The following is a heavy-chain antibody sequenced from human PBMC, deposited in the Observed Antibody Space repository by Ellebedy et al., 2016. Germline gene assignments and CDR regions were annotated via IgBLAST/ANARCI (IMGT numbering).Heavy chain of an antibody. J-gene: IGHJ6*03. Sequence: GESLKISXAASGFTFSGSAMHWVRQASGKGLEWVGRIRSKANSYATAYAASVKGRFTISRDDSKNTAYLQMNSLKTEDTAVYYCTRLDYYYYYMDVWGKGTTVTVSS. CDR3: TRLDYYYYYMDV. CDR2: IRSKANSYAT. CDR1: GFTFSGSA. V-gene: IGHV3-73*01.